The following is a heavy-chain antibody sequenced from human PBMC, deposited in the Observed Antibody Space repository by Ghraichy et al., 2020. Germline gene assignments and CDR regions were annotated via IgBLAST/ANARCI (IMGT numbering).Heavy chain of an antibody. Sequence: SETLSLTCTVSGGSISSGDHYWSWIRQHPGKGLEWIGYIYYSGITYYNPSLKSRLTISIDTSKDHFSLKLSSVTAADTAVYYCARGAGYSTYYFDFWGQGTLVTVSS. CDR2: IYYSGIT. CDR3: ARGAGYSTYYFDF. D-gene: IGHD5-12*01. V-gene: IGHV4-31*03. J-gene: IGHJ4*02. CDR1: GGSISSGDHY.